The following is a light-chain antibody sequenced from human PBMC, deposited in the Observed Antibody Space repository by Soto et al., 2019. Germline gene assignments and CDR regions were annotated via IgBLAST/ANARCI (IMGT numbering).Light chain of an antibody. V-gene: IGLV1-40*01. CDR1: SSNFGAGYD. CDR2: GNS. Sequence: QSVLTQPPSVSGAPGQRVTISCTGSSSNFGAGYDVHWYQQLPGTAPKLLIYGNSNRPSGVPDRFSGSKSGTSASLAITGLQAGDEADYYCQSHDSSLSGSVFGGGTKVTVL. CDR3: QSHDSSLSGSV. J-gene: IGLJ2*01.